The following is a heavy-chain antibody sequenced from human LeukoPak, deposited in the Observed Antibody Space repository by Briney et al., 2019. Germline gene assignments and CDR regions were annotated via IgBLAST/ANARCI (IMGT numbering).Heavy chain of an antibody. J-gene: IGHJ4*02. V-gene: IGHV4-39*01. Sequence: SETLSLTCTVSGGSISSSSYYWGWIRQPPGKGLEWIGSIYYSGSTYYNPSLKSRVTISVDTSKNQFSLKLSSVTAADTAVYYCARLGKGNSDYWGQGTLVTVSS. CDR3: ARLGKGNSDY. CDR1: GGSISSSSYY. D-gene: IGHD7-27*01. CDR2: IYYSGST.